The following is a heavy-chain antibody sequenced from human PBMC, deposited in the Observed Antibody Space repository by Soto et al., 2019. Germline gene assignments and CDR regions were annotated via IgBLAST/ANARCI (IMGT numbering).Heavy chain of an antibody. J-gene: IGHJ6*03. D-gene: IGHD4-17*01. Sequence: QVQLVQSGAEVKKPGASVKVSCKASGYTFNSYDINWVRQATGQGLEWMGWMNPNSGNTGYAQKFQGRVDMTRNTSISTAYMELSSLRSEDTAVYYCARGTVTYYYYSMDVWGKGTTVTVSS. CDR3: ARGTVTYYYYSMDV. CDR1: GYTFNSYD. V-gene: IGHV1-8*01. CDR2: MNPNSGNT.